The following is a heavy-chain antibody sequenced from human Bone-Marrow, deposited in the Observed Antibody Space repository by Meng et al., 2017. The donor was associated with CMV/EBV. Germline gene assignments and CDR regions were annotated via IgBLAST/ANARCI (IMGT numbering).Heavy chain of an antibody. CDR3: ARVDTNLLYHHDY. J-gene: IGHJ4*02. Sequence: SLKISCAASGFTFDDYAMHWVRQAPGKGLEWVSGISWNSGSIGYADSVRGRFTISRDNAKNTLYLQMNSLRAEDTAVYYCARVDTNLLYHHDYWGQGTLVTVSS. CDR2: ISWNSGSI. D-gene: IGHD3-9*01. V-gene: IGHV3-9*01. CDR1: GFTFDDYA.